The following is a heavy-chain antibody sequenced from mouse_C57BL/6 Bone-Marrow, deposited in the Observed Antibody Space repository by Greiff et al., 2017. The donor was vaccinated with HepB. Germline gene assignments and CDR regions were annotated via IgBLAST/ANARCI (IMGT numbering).Heavy chain of an antibody. V-gene: IGHV1-55*01. CDR3: ARMGYGSSWDY. CDR2: IYPGSGST. Sequence: QLQLQQPGAELVKPGASVKMSCKASGYTFTSYWITWVKQRPGQGLEWIGDIYPGSGSTNYNEKFKSKATLTVDTSSSTAYMQLSSLTSEDSAVYYCARMGYGSSWDYWGQGTTLTVSS. CDR1: GYTFTSYW. J-gene: IGHJ2*01. D-gene: IGHD1-1*01.